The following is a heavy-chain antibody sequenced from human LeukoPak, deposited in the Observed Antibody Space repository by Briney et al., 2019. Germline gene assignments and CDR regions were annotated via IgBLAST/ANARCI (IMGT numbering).Heavy chain of an antibody. CDR1: GYTLTELS. J-gene: IGHJ6*02. CDR2: FDPEDGET. CDR3: ATSAPEGNYYYYGMDV. V-gene: IGHV1-24*01. Sequence: ASVKVSCKVSGYTLTELSMHWVRQAPGKGLEWTGGFDPEDGETIYAQKFQGRVTMTEDTSTDTAYMELSSLRSEDTAVYYCATSAPEGNYYYYGMDVWGQGTTVTVSS.